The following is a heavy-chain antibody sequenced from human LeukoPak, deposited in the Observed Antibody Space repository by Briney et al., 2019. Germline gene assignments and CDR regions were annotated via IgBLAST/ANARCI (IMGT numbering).Heavy chain of an antibody. CDR1: GGSISTYY. Sequence: SQTLSLTCTVSGGSISTYYWTWIRQPPGKGLEWIGYIYYGGSTNYNPSLKSRVTISVDTSKNQFSLKLSSVTAADTAVYYCARGVASMVNGMDVWGQGTTVTVSS. V-gene: IGHV4-59*12. J-gene: IGHJ6*02. CDR2: IYYGGST. CDR3: ARGVASMVNGMDV. D-gene: IGHD5-18*01.